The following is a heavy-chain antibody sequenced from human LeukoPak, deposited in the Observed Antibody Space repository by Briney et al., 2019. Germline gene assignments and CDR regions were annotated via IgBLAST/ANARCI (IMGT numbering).Heavy chain of an antibody. CDR2: INHSGST. D-gene: IGHD6-19*01. CDR3: AREIAVAGTFPDY. Sequence: PSETLSLTCAVYGGSFSGYYWSWIRQPPGKGLEWIGEINHSGSTNYNPSLKSRVTISVDTSKNQFSLKLSSVTAADTAVYYCAREIAVAGTFPDYWGQGTLVTVSS. V-gene: IGHV4-34*01. J-gene: IGHJ4*02. CDR1: GGSFSGYY.